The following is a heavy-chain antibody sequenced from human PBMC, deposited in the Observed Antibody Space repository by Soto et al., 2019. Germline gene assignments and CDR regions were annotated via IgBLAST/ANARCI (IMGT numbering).Heavy chain of an antibody. J-gene: IGHJ4*02. Sequence: GGSLRLSFASSGFTFSDHYMDWVRQAPGKGLEWVGRTQNKANSYTAKYAASVKGRFTISRDDSENSLFLQMNSLKTEDTAVYYCVRLTIGYNGFYYLDYGGQGT. D-gene: IGHD5-12*01. CDR1: GFTFSDHY. CDR3: VRLTIGYNGFYYLDY. CDR2: TQNKANSYTA. V-gene: IGHV3-72*01.